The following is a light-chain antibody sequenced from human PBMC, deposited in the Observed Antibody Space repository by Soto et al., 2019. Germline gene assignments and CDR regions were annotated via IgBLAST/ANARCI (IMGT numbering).Light chain of an antibody. CDR3: QQYDSRTWT. CDR2: GAA. J-gene: IGKJ1*01. V-gene: IGKV3-15*01. CDR1: RSVGTN. Sequence: EILMTQSPATLSLSPGERVVLSCRASRSVGTNLAWYQQRPGQAPRLLLYGAATRATDIPARFSGSGSGTDFTLTISSLQSEDFAVYFCQQYDSRTWTFGLGTKVEIK.